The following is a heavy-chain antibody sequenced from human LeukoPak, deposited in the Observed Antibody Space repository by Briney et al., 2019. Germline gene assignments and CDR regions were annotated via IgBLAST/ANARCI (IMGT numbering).Heavy chain of an antibody. CDR1: GFTFSSYA. CDR3: ARDFTYCGGDCYPGKFDP. D-gene: IGHD2-21*02. CDR2: ISYDGSNK. J-gene: IGHJ5*02. V-gene: IGHV3-30-3*01. Sequence: GRSLRLSCAASGFTFSSYAMHWVRQAPGKGLEWVAVISYDGSNKYYADSVKGRFTISRDNAKNSLYLQMNSLGAEDTAVYYCARDFTYCGGDCYPGKFDPWGQGTLVTVSS.